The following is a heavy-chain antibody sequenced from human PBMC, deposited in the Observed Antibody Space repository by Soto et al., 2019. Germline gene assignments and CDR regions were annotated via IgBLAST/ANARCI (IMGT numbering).Heavy chain of an antibody. Sequence: SETLSLTCTVSGGSISSSNYYWAWIRQSPGKGLEWIGSVYYNGFTYYNPSLKSRVTISVDTSKKQFSLKLTSVTAAYTAVYYCARMGDFWSGPGELDPWGQGTLVTVSS. J-gene: IGHJ5*02. V-gene: IGHV4-39*01. CDR3: ARMGDFWSGPGELDP. CDR2: VYYNGFT. D-gene: IGHD3-3*01. CDR1: GGSISSSNYY.